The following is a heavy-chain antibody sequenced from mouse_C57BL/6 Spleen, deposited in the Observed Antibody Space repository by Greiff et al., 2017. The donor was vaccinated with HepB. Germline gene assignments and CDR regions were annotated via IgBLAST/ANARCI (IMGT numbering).Heavy chain of an antibody. CDR1: GYSFTGYY. J-gene: IGHJ2*01. D-gene: IGHD1-1*02. Sequence: VQLQQSGPELVKPGASVKISCKASGYSFTGYYMNWVKQSPEKSLEWIGEINPSTGGTTYNQKFKAKATLTVDKSSSTAYMQLKSLTSEDSAVYYCARREWSEVYFDYWGQGTTLTVSS. CDR3: ARREWSEVYFDY. V-gene: IGHV1-42*01. CDR2: INPSTGGT.